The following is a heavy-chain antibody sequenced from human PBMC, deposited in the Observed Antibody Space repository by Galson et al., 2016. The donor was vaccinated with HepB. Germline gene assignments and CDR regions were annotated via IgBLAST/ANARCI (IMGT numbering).Heavy chain of an antibody. CDR3: ARPKGYSNSWFAGFDP. J-gene: IGHJ5*02. D-gene: IGHD5-18*01. V-gene: IGHV1-69*13. CDR2: SIPVFGSA. CDR1: GGTFSNFA. Sequence: SVKVSCKASGGTFSNFAISWVRQAPGQGLEWMGGSIPVFGSANYAQKFQDRATITADESTSTAYLELSSLRSDDTAVYYCARPKGYSNSWFAGFDPWGQGTLVTVSS.